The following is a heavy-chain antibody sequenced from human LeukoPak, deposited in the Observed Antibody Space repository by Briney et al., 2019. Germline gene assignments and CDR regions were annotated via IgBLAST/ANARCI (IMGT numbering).Heavy chain of an antibody. Sequence: GGSLRLSCAASGFTVSSNYMSWVRQAPGKGLEWVSVIYSGGSTYYADSVKGRFTISRDNSKNTLYLQMNSLRAEDTAVYYRAGAFRVEAFDIWGQGTMVTVSS. D-gene: IGHD4/OR15-4a*01. CDR2: IYSGGST. CDR1: GFTVSSNY. V-gene: IGHV3-53*01. J-gene: IGHJ3*02. CDR3: AGAFRVEAFDI.